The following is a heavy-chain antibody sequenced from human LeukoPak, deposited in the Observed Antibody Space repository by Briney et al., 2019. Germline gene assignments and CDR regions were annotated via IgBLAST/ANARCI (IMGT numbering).Heavy chain of an antibody. V-gene: IGHV1-69*04. Sequence: SVKVSCKASGGTFSSYAISWVRQAPGQGLEWMGRIIPILSIANYAQKFQGRVTITADKSTSTAYMELSSLRSEDTAVYYCAWANLHNNFDYWGQGTLVTVSS. D-gene: IGHD5-24*01. CDR3: AWANLHNNFDY. J-gene: IGHJ4*02. CDR1: GGTFSSYA. CDR2: IIPILSIA.